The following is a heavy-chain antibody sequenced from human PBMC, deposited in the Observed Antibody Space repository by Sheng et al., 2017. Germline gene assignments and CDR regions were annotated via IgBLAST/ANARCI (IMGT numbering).Heavy chain of an antibody. CDR3: ARTGASMVRGVPYFDY. J-gene: IGHJ4*02. CDR1: GGTFSSYA. Sequence: QVQLVQSGAEVKKPGSSVKVSCKASGGTFSSYAISWVRQAPGQGLEWMGGIIPILGIANYAQKFQGRVTITADKSTSTAYMELSSLRSEDTAVYYCARTGASMVRGVPYFDYWGQGTLVTVSS. V-gene: IGHV1-69*10. D-gene: IGHD3-10*01. CDR2: IIPILGIA.